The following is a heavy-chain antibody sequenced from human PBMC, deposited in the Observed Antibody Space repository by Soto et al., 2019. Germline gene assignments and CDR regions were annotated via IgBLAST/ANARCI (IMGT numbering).Heavy chain of an antibody. Sequence: GESLKISCMGSVYSFRNFWIGWVRQMPGRGLEWMGIIYPGDSDTKYAPSFQGQATISVDRSISTAYLQWSSLKASDTAIYYCARQYGVSLDYWGQGTLVTVSS. CDR3: ARQYGVSLDY. CDR1: VYSFRNFW. J-gene: IGHJ4*02. CDR2: IYPGDSDT. V-gene: IGHV5-51*01. D-gene: IGHD2-8*01.